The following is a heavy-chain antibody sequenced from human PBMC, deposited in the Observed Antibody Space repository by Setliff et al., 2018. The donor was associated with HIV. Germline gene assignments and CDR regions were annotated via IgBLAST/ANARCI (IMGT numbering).Heavy chain of an antibody. CDR1: GFTFSIYA. J-gene: IGHJ4*02. Sequence: GGSLRLSCAASGFTFSIYAMHWVRQAPGKGLECVAFISYDGSYEYYADSVKGRFTISRDNAKNSLFLQMNSLRAADTAVYYCAVTYNNYFDYWGQGTLVTVSS. D-gene: IGHD1-20*01. CDR2: ISYDGSYE. CDR3: AVTYNNYFDY. V-gene: IGHV3-30*04.